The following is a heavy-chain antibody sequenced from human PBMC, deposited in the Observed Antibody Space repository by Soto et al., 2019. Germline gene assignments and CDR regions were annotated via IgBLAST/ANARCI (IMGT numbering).Heavy chain of an antibody. Sequence: GGSLRLSCAASGFTFSSYWMHWVRQAPGKGLVWVSRINSDGSSTSYADSVKGRFTISRDNAKNTLYLQMNSLRAEDTAVYYCARAEGIFGNYYGMDVWGQGTTVTVSS. CDR2: INSDGSST. CDR3: ARAEGIFGNYYGMDV. J-gene: IGHJ6*02. CDR1: GFTFSSYW. D-gene: IGHD3-3*01. V-gene: IGHV3-74*01.